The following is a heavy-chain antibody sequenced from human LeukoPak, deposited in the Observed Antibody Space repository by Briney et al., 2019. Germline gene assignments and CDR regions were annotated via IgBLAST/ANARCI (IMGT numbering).Heavy chain of an antibody. J-gene: IGHJ4*02. CDR2: INSDGSST. CDR3: ATYRQVLLPFES. CDR1: GFTFSSYW. V-gene: IGHV3-74*01. D-gene: IGHD2-8*02. Sequence: GGSLRLSCAASGFTFSSYWMHWVRQAPGKGLVWVSRINSDGSSTSYADSVKGRFTISRDNAKNSLYLQMNSLRAEDTAIYYCATYRQVLLPFESWGQGTLVTVSS.